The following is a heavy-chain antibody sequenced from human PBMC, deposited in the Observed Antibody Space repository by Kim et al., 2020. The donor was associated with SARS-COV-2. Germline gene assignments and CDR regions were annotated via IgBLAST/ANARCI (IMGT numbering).Heavy chain of an antibody. J-gene: IGHJ6*02. CDR1: GYTFTGYG. CDR2: INPYNGDT. D-gene: IGHD2-15*01. CDR3: ARRLTAVTPYDGMDV. Sequence: ASVKVSCKASGYTFTGYGISWVRQAPGQGLEWMGWINPYNGDTYYAQKIQGRVTMTTDTSTGTAYMELRSLRFDDMAIYYCARRLTAVTPYDGMDVWGRGTAVAVS. V-gene: IGHV1-18*03.